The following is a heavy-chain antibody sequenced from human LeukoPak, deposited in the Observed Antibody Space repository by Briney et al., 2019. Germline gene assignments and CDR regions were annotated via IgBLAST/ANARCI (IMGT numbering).Heavy chain of an antibody. D-gene: IGHD5-24*01. CDR2: INPNSGGT. CDR3: AQNGAAVDGWDAYYYYGMDV. Sequence: GASVKVSCKASGYTFTGYYMHWVRQAPGQGLEWMGWINPNSGGTNYAQKFQGRVTMTRDTSISTAYMEPSRLRSDDTAVYYCAQNGAAVDGWDAYYYYGMDVWGQGTTVTVSS. J-gene: IGHJ6*02. CDR1: GYTFTGYY. V-gene: IGHV1-2*02.